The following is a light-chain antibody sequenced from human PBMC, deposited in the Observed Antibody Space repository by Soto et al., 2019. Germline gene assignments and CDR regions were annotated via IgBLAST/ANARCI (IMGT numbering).Light chain of an antibody. CDR3: HQYGNSPWA. Sequence: ETVLTQSPDTLSLSPGERATLSCRASQYVYNNYLAWYQHRPGQAPRVLIYAASSRATGIPDRFSGSASGTDFPLTISRLEPEDVAVYYCHQYGNSPWALGQGTKVEIK. V-gene: IGKV3-20*01. CDR1: QYVYNNY. J-gene: IGKJ1*01. CDR2: AAS.